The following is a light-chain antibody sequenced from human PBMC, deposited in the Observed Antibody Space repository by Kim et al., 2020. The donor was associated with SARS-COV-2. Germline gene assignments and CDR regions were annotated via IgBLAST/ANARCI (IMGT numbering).Light chain of an antibody. Sequence: SLSPGQTASITCSGDKLGDKYACWYQQRPGQSPVLVIYQDSKLPSGIPERFSGSNSGNTATLTISGTQAMDEADYYCQAWDSSTVVFGGGTQLTVL. CDR2: QDS. J-gene: IGLJ2*01. V-gene: IGLV3-1*01. CDR3: QAWDSSTVV. CDR1: KLGDKY.